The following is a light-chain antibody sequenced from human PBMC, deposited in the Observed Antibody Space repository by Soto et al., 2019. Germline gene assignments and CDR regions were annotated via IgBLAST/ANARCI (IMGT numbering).Light chain of an antibody. Sequence: EIVMTQSPATLSVSPGERATLSCRASQSVSSNLAWYQQKPGQAPRLLIYGASTRATGIPARFSGSGSGTEFTLTISSLLSEDFAVYYCQQYXNWPTFGQGTKVDIK. V-gene: IGKV3-15*01. CDR3: QQYXNWPT. CDR1: QSVSSN. CDR2: GAS. J-gene: IGKJ1*01.